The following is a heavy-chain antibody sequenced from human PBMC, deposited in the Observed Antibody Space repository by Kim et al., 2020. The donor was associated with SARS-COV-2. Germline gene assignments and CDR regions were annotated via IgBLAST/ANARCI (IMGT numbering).Heavy chain of an antibody. CDR1: GLSFDDYS. V-gene: IGHV3-49*04. J-gene: IGHJ3*01. CDR3: ARDSFGGFPADRFTV. Sequence: GGSLRLSCVGSGLSFDDYSVSWVRQTPGKGLEWLAFISNKDTSAQKHYGASVAGRLTISKDDSANIAYLQMNRLKTEDTGVYFCARDSFGGFPADRFTVWGKGTMVTVS. D-gene: IGHD2-15*01. CDR2: ISNKDTSAQK.